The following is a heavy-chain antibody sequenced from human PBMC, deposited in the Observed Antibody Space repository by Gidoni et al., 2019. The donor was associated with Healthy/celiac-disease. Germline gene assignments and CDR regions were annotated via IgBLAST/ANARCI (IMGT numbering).Heavy chain of an antibody. CDR2: ISSNGGST. CDR3: ARMKGGLRFGAFDI. D-gene: IGHD3-10*01. V-gene: IGHV3-64*01. CDR1: GFTFSSYA. Sequence: EVQLVESGGGLVQPGGSLRLSCAASGFTFSSYAMHWVRQAPGKGLEYVSAISSNGGSTYYANSVKGRFTISRDNSKNTLYLQMGSLRAEDMAVYYCARMKGGLRFGAFDIWGQGTMVTVSS. J-gene: IGHJ3*02.